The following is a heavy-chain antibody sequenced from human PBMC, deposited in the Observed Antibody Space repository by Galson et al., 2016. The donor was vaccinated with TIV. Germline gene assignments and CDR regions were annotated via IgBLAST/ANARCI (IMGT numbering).Heavy chain of an antibody. CDR1: GFTFSIFA. J-gene: IGHJ6*02. V-gene: IGHV3-23*01. CDR3: TKVPSSGFSYYYGLDV. D-gene: IGHD3-22*01. Sequence: SLRLSCAASGFTFSIFAMTWVRQAPGMGLEWVSAISGGGGSKYYADSVKGRFTVSRDNSKNTVFLQMNSLRAEDTAVYYCTKVPSSGFSYYYGLDVWGQGTTVTVSS. CDR2: ISGGGGSK.